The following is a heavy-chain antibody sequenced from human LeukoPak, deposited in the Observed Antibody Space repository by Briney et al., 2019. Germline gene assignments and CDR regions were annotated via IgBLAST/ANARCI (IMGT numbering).Heavy chain of an antibody. CDR1: GFTFSNYC. D-gene: IGHD3-3*01. Sequence: GGSLRLSCAASGFTFSNYCMHWVRQAPGKGLVWVSRIKSDGSSTNYADSVKGRFTISRDNAKNTLYLQMNSLRAEDTAMYYCTRIFVGCNRFFDIWGQGTMATVSS. J-gene: IGHJ3*02. CDR3: TRIFVGCNRFFDI. CDR2: IKSDGSST. V-gene: IGHV3-74*01.